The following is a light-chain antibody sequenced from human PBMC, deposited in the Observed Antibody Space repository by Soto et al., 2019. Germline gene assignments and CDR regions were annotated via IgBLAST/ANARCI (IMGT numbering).Light chain of an antibody. CDR2: GAS. CDR3: QQYGSSLIT. J-gene: IGKJ5*01. V-gene: IGKV3-20*01. Sequence: EIVLTQSPGTLSLSPGKGATLSCRASQSISSSYLAWYQQRPGQAPRLLIYGASSRATGIPDRFSGSGSGTEFTLTISRLEPEDFAVYYCQQYGSSLITFGQGTRLEIK. CDR1: QSISSSY.